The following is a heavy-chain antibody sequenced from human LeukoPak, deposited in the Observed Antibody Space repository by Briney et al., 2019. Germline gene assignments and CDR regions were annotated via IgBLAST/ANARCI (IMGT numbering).Heavy chain of an antibody. CDR3: ARCAGIPPHYYYYMDV. CDR1: GYTFTSYD. D-gene: IGHD6-13*01. Sequence: ASVKVSCKASGYTFTSYDINWVRQATGQGLEWMGWMNPNSGNTGYAQKFQGRVTITRNTSISTAYMVLSSLRSEDTAVYYCARCAGIPPHYYYYMDVWGKGTTVTVSS. J-gene: IGHJ6*03. CDR2: MNPNSGNT. V-gene: IGHV1-8*03.